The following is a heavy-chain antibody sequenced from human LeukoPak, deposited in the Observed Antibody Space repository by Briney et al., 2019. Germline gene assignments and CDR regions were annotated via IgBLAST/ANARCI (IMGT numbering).Heavy chain of an antibody. D-gene: IGHD6-13*01. CDR2: IYYSGVT. CDR1: GGAISSTQW. Sequence: SGTLSLTCTVSGGAISSTQWWTWVRQAPGKGLEWIGEIYYSGVTNYNPSLNGRVNLSVDTSKNQFSLKLNSVTAADTAVYYCARIYSSSWFLNWFDPWGQGTLVTVSS. J-gene: IGHJ5*02. V-gene: IGHV4-4*02. CDR3: ARIYSSSWFLNWFDP.